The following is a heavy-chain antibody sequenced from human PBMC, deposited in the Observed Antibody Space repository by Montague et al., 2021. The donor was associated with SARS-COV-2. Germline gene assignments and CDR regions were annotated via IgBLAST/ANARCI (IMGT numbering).Heavy chain of an antibody. CDR2: VNHSGRI. CDR1: GGSFSDYY. CDR3: ARGRVDTTMILVVFTGAARYFDS. J-gene: IGHJ4*02. Sequence: SETLSLTCAVYGGSFSDYYWTWIRQPPGKGLEWLGEVNHSGRINYNPSLKSRITISVDTSKNQFSLRLSPVTAADTAVYYCARGRVDTTMILVVFTGAARYFDSWGQGTLVSVSS. V-gene: IGHV4-34*01. D-gene: IGHD3-22*01.